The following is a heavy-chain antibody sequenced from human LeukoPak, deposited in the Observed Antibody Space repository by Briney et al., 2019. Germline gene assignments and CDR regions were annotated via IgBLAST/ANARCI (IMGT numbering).Heavy chain of an antibody. V-gene: IGHV3-33*06. CDR2: IWYDGSNK. CDR3: AKDQKGRLRWVFDY. J-gene: IGHJ4*02. D-gene: IGHD4-23*01. CDR1: GSTFSSYG. Sequence: PGRSLRLSCAASGSTFSSYGMHWVRQAPGKGLEWVAVIWYDGSNKYYADSVKGRFTISRDNSKNTLYLQMNSLRAEDTAVYYCAKDQKGRLRWVFDYWGQGTLVTVSS.